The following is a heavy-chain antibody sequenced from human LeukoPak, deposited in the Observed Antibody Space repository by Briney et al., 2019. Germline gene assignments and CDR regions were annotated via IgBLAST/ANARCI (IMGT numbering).Heavy chain of an antibody. V-gene: IGHV1-2*02. Sequence: ASVKVSCKASGHTFTGYYMHWVRQAPGQGLEWMGWINPNSGGTNYAQKFQGRVTMTRDTSISTAYMELSRLRSDDTAVYYCARVRPYDILTLLYWGQGTLVTVSS. J-gene: IGHJ4*02. CDR3: ARVRPYDILTLLY. CDR2: INPNSGGT. CDR1: GHTFTGYY. D-gene: IGHD3-9*01.